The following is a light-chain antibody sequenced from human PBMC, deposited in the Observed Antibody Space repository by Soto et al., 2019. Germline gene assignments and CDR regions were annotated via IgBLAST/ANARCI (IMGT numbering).Light chain of an antibody. CDR3: QVWDSSSDHYV. V-gene: IGLV3-21*04. J-gene: IGLJ1*01. CDR2: YDT. CDR1: NIGSKS. Sequence: SYELTQPPSASVAPGKTARVTCGGHNIGSKSVHWYQQKPGQAPGLVIYYDTDRPSGIPERFSGSNSGNTATLTISRVEAGDEADYYCQVWDSSSDHYVFGTGTKVTVL.